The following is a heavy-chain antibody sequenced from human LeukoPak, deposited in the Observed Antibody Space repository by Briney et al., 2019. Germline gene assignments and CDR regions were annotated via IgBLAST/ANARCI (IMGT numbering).Heavy chain of an antibody. CDR1: GFAFSTYW. Sequence: GGSLRLSCAASGFAFSTYWMTWVRQAPGKGLEWVATINQHASEKYYVDSVKGRFTISRDNAKDSLNLQMDSLRAEDTAVYFCARDGGHYGDLDYWGQGTLVTVSS. CDR2: INQHASEK. D-gene: IGHD4-17*01. CDR3: ARDGGHYGDLDY. J-gene: IGHJ4*02. V-gene: IGHV3-7*01.